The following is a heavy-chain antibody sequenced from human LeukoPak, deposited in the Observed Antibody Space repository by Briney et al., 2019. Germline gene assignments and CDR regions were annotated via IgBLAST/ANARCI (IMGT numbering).Heavy chain of an antibody. CDR2: LHSNGAST. CDR3: ARDSLPPLTYGYSSTMDYFDY. V-gene: IGHV3-74*01. J-gene: IGHJ4*02. Sequence: PGGSLRLSCAASGFAFSNYWMHWVRQAPGKGLVWVSRLHSNGASTSYADSVKGRFTISRDNSKNTLYLQMNSLRAEDTAVYYCARDSLPPLTYGYSSTMDYFDYWGQGTLVTVSS. D-gene: IGHD6-13*01. CDR1: GFAFSNYW.